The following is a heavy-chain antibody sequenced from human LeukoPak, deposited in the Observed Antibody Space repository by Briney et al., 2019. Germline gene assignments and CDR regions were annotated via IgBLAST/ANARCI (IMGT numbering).Heavy chain of an antibody. J-gene: IGHJ3*02. CDR1: GGSMSSYY. V-gene: IGHV4-59*01. Sequence: SETLSLTCIVSGGSMSSYYWRWIRQPPGKGLEWIGYIYSSGSTSYNPSLKSRVSISVDTSKNQFSLQLTSVTAADTAVYYCAREASYFRSSGVTNAFDIWGQETMVTVSS. CDR2: IYSSGST. CDR3: AREASYFRSSGVTNAFDI. D-gene: IGHD2-15*01.